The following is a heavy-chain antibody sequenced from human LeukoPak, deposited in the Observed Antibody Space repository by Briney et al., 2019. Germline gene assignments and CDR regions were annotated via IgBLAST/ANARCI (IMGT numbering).Heavy chain of an antibody. CDR2: IKTDGTIT. J-gene: IGHJ3*02. CDR3: ARTAYYYDSSGYDDASDI. D-gene: IGHD3-22*01. V-gene: IGHV3-74*01. CDR1: GFTLSNYW. Sequence: PGGSLRLSCAASGFTLSNYWMHWVRQAPGEGLVWVSRIKTDGTITNYADSVKGRFTISRDNAKNSLCLQMNSLRAEDTAVYYCARTAYYYDSSGYDDASDIWGQGTMVTVSS.